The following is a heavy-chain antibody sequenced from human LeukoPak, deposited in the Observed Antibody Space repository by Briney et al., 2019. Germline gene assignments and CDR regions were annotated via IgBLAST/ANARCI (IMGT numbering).Heavy chain of an antibody. D-gene: IGHD6-13*01. CDR1: GGSISSGGYY. CDR2: IYYSGST. J-gene: IGHJ4*02. V-gene: IGHV4-31*03. Sequence: ASETLSLTCTVSGGSISSGGYYWSWIRQHPGKGLEWIGYIYYSGSTYYNPSLKSRVTISVDTSKNQFSLKLSSVAAADTAVYYCARLGNGAAAGFDYWGQGTLVTVSS. CDR3: ARLGNGAAAGFDY.